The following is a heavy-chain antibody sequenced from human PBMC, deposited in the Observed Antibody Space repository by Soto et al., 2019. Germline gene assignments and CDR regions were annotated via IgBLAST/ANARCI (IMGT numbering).Heavy chain of an antibody. CDR3: ARRSSGWYFDY. J-gene: IGHJ4*02. CDR1: GFTFSSYA. CDR2: ISGSGGST. D-gene: IGHD6-19*01. Sequence: GGSLRLSCAASGFTFSSYAMSWVRQAPGKGLEWVSAISGSGGSTYYADSVKGRFTISRGNSKNTLYLQMNSLRAEDTAVYYCARRSSGWYFDYWGQGTLVTVSS. V-gene: IGHV3-23*01.